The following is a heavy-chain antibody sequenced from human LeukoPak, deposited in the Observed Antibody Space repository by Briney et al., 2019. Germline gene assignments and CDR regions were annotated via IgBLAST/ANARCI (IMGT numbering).Heavy chain of an antibody. V-gene: IGHV3-30-3*01. J-gene: IGHJ4*02. CDR1: GFTFSSYA. CDR2: ISYDGSNK. Sequence: PGGSLRLSCAASGFTFSSYAMHWVRQAPGKGLEWVAVISYDGSNKYYADSVKGRFTISRDNSKNTLYLQMNSLRAEDTAVYYCARGPRSPGIAAAGTLFDYWGQGTLVTVSS. D-gene: IGHD6-13*01. CDR3: ARGPRSPGIAAAGTLFDY.